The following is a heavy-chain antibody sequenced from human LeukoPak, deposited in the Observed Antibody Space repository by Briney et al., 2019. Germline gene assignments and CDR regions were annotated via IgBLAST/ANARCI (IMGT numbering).Heavy chain of an antibody. Sequence: EAPVTVSCKASGGTFSSYAISWVRQAPGQGLEWMGGIIPIFGTANYAQKFQGRVTITTDESTSTAYMELSSLRSEDTAVYYCAADFWSGYYVYYFDYWGQGTLVTVSS. V-gene: IGHV1-69*05. CDR2: IIPIFGTA. CDR1: GGTFSSYA. D-gene: IGHD3-3*01. J-gene: IGHJ4*02. CDR3: AADFWSGYYVYYFDY.